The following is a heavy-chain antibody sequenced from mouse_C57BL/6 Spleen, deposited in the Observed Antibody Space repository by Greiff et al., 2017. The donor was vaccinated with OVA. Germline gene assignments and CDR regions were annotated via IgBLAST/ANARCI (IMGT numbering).Heavy chain of an antibody. CDR3: AREGGNYGSRYGGY. Sequence: VQLQQSGAELARPGASVKLSCKASGYTFTSYGISWVKQRTGQGLEWIGEIYPRSGNTYYNEKFKGKATLTAAKSSSTAYMELRSLTSEDSAVYFCAREGGNYGSRYGGYGGQGTTLTVAS. CDR1: GYTFTSYG. V-gene: IGHV1-81*01. D-gene: IGHD1-1*01. CDR2: IYPRSGNT. J-gene: IGHJ2*01.